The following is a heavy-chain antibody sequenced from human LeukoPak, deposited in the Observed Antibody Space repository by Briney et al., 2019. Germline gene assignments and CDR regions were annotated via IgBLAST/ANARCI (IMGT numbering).Heavy chain of an antibody. D-gene: IGHD3-3*01. CDR3: ARGATEITIFGVVIRKNFDY. J-gene: IGHJ4*02. Sequence: SETLSLTCAVYGGSFSGYYWSWIRQPPGKGLEWIGEINHSGSTNYNPSLKSRVTISVDTSKNQFSLKLSSVTAADTAVYYCARGATEITIFGVVIRKNFDYWGQGTLVTVSS. V-gene: IGHV4-34*01. CDR2: INHSGST. CDR1: GGSFSGYY.